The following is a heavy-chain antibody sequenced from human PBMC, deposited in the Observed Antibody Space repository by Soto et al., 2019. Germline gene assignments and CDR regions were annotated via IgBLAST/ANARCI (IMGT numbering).Heavy chain of an antibody. Sequence: QVQLVESGGGVVQPGRSLRLSCAASGFTFSSYGMYWVRQAPGKGLEWVAVISDDGSNKYYVDSVKGRFTISRDNSKNTLYLQMNSLRVEDTAVYYCAKDQTHAFDIWGQGTVVTVSS. V-gene: IGHV3-30*18. J-gene: IGHJ3*02. CDR3: AKDQTHAFDI. CDR2: ISDDGSNK. CDR1: GFTFSSYG.